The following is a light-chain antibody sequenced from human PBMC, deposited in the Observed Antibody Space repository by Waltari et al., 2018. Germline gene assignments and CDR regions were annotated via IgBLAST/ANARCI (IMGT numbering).Light chain of an antibody. CDR3: QHYYSTPWT. Sequence: DIQMTQSPSSLSASVGDRVTITCRASQGITNDLAWYQQKPGETPKLLIYEASSLQSGIPSRFSGSGSGTYFTLTISSLQSEDFATYSCQHYYSTPWTFGQGTKVEIK. J-gene: IGKJ1*01. CDR2: EAS. CDR1: QGITND. V-gene: IGKV1-NL1*01.